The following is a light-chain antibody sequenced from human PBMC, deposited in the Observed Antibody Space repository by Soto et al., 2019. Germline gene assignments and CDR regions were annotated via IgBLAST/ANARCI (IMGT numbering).Light chain of an antibody. CDR3: QQYKNWPRT. CDR1: QSVSSN. Sequence: EIVMTQSPATLSVSPGERATLSCRASQSVSSNLAWYQQKFGQAPRLLIYGASTRATGIPARFSGSGSGTEFTLTLSSLQSEDLAVYYCQQYKNWPRTFGQGTKVEIK. J-gene: IGKJ1*01. CDR2: GAS. V-gene: IGKV3-15*01.